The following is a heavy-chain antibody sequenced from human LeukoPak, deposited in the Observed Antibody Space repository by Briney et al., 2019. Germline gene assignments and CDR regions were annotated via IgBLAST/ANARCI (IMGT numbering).Heavy chain of an antibody. D-gene: IGHD2-2*01. CDR3: ARDKDIVVVPAAMTWDYYYGMDV. CDR2: IYYSGST. Sequence: SETLSLTCTVSGGSVSSGSYYWSWVRQPPGKGLEWIGYIYYSGSTNYNPSLKSRVTISVDTSKNQFSLKLSSVTAADTAVYYCARDKDIVVVPAAMTWDYYYGMDVWGKGTTVTVSS. V-gene: IGHV4-61*01. J-gene: IGHJ6*04. CDR1: GGSVSSGSYY.